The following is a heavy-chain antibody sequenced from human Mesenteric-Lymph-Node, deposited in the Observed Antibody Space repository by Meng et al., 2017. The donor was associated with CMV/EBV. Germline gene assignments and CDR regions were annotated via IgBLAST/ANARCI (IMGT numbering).Heavy chain of an antibody. V-gene: IGHV3-66*01. J-gene: IGHJ2*01. CDR1: GFTVSSNY. D-gene: IGHD3-10*01. CDR3: ADKVGSGYFDV. CDR2: IYSNGGT. Sequence: GESLKISCAASGFTVSSNYMSWVRQAPGKGLEWVSIIYSNGGTYYADSVMGRFTISRDNSKNTLYLQMNSLRTEDTAVYHCADKVGSGYFDVWGRGTLVTVSS.